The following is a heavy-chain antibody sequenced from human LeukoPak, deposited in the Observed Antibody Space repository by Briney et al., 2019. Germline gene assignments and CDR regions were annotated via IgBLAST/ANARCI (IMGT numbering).Heavy chain of an antibody. V-gene: IGHV3-30*18. CDR1: GFTFSSYG. CDR2: ISYDGSNK. CDR3: AKGYYDSSGNDAFDI. J-gene: IGHJ3*02. D-gene: IGHD3-22*01. Sequence: PGGSLRPSCAASGFTFSSYGMHWVRQAPGKGLEWVAVISYDGSNKYYADSVKGRFTISRDNSKNTLYLQMNSLRAEDTAVYYCAKGYYDSSGNDAFDIWGQATMVTVSS.